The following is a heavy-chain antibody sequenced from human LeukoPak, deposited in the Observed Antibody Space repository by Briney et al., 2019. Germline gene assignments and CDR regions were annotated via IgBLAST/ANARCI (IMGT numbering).Heavy chain of an antibody. CDR3: ARDLQAYDSSGYYYVGAFDI. J-gene: IGHJ3*02. D-gene: IGHD3-22*01. CDR2: IYYSGST. Sequence: SETLSLTCTVSGGSISSYYWSWVRQPPGKGLEWIGYIYYSGSTNYNPSLTSRGTISVDTSKNQFSLKLSSVTAADTAVYYCARDLQAYDSSGYYYVGAFDIWGRGTMVTVSS. V-gene: IGHV4-59*01. CDR1: GGSISSYY.